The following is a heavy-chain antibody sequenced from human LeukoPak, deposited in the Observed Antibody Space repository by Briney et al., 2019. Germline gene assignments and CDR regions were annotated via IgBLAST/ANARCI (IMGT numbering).Heavy chain of an antibody. CDR2: ISGSGGST. CDR1: GFTFSSYA. D-gene: IGHD2-15*01. J-gene: IGHJ5*02. V-gene: IGHV3-23*01. Sequence: RGSLRLSCAASGFTFSSYAMSWVRQAPGKGLEWVSAISGSGGSTYYADSVKGRFTISRDNSKNTLYLQMNSLRAEDTAVYYCAKDVRYCSGGSCYRWFDPWGQGTLVTVSS. CDR3: AKDVRYCSGGSCYRWFDP.